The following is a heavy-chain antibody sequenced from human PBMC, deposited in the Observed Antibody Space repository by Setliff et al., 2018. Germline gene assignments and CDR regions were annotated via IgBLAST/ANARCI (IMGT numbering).Heavy chain of an antibody. CDR3: ARHLLVQGTYHFDY. J-gene: IGHJ4*02. V-gene: IGHV4-39*01. CDR1: GGSVSSTSHY. Sequence: PSETLSLTCSVSGGSVSSTSHYWGWIRQPPGKGLEWIGESNHSGGTSYNPSLKSRLTMSVDTTKNQFSLKLTSMTAADTAVYFCARHLLVQGTYHFDYWGQGSPVTVSS. D-gene: IGHD3-10*01. CDR2: SNHSGGT.